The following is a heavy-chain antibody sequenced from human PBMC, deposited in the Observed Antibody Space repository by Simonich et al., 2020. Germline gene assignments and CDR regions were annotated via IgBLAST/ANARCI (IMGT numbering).Heavy chain of an antibody. D-gene: IGHD6-6*01. Sequence: QVQLVQSGAEVKKPGASVKVSCKASGYTFTGYYMHWVREAPGQGLEGMGGINPNSVGTNYAKKLQGRVTMTRDTSISTAYMELSRLRSDDTAVDYCARARLYSSSHAFDIWGQGTMVTVSS. CDR3: ARARLYSSSHAFDI. V-gene: IGHV1-2*02. J-gene: IGHJ3*02. CDR2: INPNSVGT. CDR1: GYTFTGYY.